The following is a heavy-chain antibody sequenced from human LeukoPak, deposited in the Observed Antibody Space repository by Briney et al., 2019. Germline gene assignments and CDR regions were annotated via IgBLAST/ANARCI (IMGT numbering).Heavy chain of an antibody. J-gene: IGHJ4*02. V-gene: IGHV1-69*05. CDR2: IIPIFGTA. CDR1: GGTFSSYA. CDR3: ARDTGDSSGYYYDFDY. Sequence: SVKVSCKASGGTFSSYAISWVRQAPGQGLEWMGGIIPIFGTANYAQKFQGRVTITTDESTSTAYMELSSLRSEDTAVYYCARDTGDSSGYYYDFDYWGQGTLVTVSS. D-gene: IGHD3-22*01.